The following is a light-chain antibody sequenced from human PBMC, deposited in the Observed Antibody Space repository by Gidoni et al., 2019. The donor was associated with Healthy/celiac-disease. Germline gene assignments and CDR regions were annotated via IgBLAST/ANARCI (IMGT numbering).Light chain of an antibody. CDR3: QQSYSTPFT. V-gene: IGKV1-39*01. Sequence: DIQMTQSPSSLSASVGDRVPITCRASQSISSYLNWYQQKPGKAPKLLISAASSLQSGVPSRFSGSGSGTDFTLTISSLQPEDFATYYCQQSYSTPFTFGPGTKVDIK. CDR2: AAS. J-gene: IGKJ3*01. CDR1: QSISSY.